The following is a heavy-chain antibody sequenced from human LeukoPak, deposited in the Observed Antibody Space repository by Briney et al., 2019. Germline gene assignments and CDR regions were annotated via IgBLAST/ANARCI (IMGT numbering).Heavy chain of an antibody. J-gene: IGHJ4*02. V-gene: IGHV4-39*01. D-gene: IGHD3-3*01. CDR1: GGSISSSSYY. CDR2: IYYSGST. Sequence: TSSETLSLTCTVSGGSISSSSYYWGSIRQPPGKGLEWIGSIYYSGSTYYNPSLKSRVTISVDTSKNQFSLKLSSVTAADTAVYYCERAYDFWSGYHFTYDYWGQGTLVTVSS. CDR3: ERAYDFWSGYHFTYDY.